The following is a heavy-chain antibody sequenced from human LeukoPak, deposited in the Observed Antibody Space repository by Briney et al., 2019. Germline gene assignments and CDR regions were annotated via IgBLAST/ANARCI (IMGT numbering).Heavy chain of an antibody. CDR2: IYHSGST. J-gene: IGHJ5*02. CDR3: ARDAQLELPPFDP. Sequence: SETLSLTCTVSGYSISSGYYWGWIRQPPGKGLEWIGSIYHSGSTYYNPSLKSRVTISVDTSKNQFSLKLSSVTAADTAVYYCARDAQLELPPFDPWGQGTLVTVSS. D-gene: IGHD1-7*01. V-gene: IGHV4-38-2*02. CDR1: GYSISSGYY.